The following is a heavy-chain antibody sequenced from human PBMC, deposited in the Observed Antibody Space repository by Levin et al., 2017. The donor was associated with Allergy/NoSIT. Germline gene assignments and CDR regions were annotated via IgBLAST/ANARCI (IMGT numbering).Heavy chain of an antibody. V-gene: IGHV4-61*02. Sequence: PSETLSLTCTVSGASIYGGSHYWTWIRQPAGKGLEWIGRIYTSGSPSYNPSLQSRVTISLDTSTNQFSLRMTSVTAADTAVYYCASLSGYTYGYCGFDIWGQGTMVTVSS. CDR3: ASLSGYTYGYCGFDI. CDR2: IYTSGSP. CDR1: GASIYGGSHY. D-gene: IGHD5-18*01. J-gene: IGHJ3*02.